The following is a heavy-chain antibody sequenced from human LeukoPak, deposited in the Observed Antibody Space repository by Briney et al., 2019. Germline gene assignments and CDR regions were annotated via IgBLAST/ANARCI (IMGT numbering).Heavy chain of an antibody. CDR3: ARAPPITRGPFDP. V-gene: IGHV1-2*02. CDR2: INPNSGGT. CDR1: GYTFTGYY. D-gene: IGHD3-10*01. J-gene: IGHJ5*02. Sequence: ASVKVSCKASGYTFTGYYMHWVRQAPGQGLEWMGWINPNSGGTIYAQKFQGRVTMTRDTSISKVYMELSRLRSDDTAVYYCARAPPITRGPFDPWGQGTLVTVSS.